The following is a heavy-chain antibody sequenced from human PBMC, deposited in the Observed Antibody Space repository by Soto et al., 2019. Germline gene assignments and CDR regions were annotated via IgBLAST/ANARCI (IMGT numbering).Heavy chain of an antibody. J-gene: IGHJ6*02. CDR2: IIPIFGTA. V-gene: IGHV1-69*13. Sequence: SVKVSCKASGGTFSSYAISWVRQAPGQGLEWMGGIIPIFGTANYAQKFQGRVTITADESTSTAYMERRSLRSEDTAEYYCARSYSGYDFTRSDYYDGMDAWGQGXTVNV. CDR1: GGTFSSYA. CDR3: ARSYSGYDFTRSDYYDGMDA. D-gene: IGHD5-12*01.